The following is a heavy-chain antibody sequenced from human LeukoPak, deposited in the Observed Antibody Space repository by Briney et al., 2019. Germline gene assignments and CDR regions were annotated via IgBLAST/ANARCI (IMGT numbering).Heavy chain of an antibody. J-gene: IGHJ4*02. CDR2: VSAYNGNT. CDR1: GYSFTSYG. D-gene: IGHD6-25*01. Sequence: GASVKVSRKASGYSFTSYGISWVRQAPGQGLEWMGWVSAYNGNTNYAQKLQGRVTMTTDKPTSTVYMELRSLRSDDTAVYYCGRHDGGSGWPWLGIDYWGQGTLVTVSS. V-gene: IGHV1-18*01. CDR3: GRHDGGSGWPWLGIDY.